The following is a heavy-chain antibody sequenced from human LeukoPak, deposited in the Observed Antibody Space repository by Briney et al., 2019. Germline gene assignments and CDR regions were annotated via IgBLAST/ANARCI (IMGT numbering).Heavy chain of an antibody. V-gene: IGHV3-73*01. Sequence: GGSLRLSCAASGFTFSGSAMHWVRQASGKGLEWVGRIRSKANSYATAYAASVKGRFTISRDDSKNTAYLQMNSLRAEDTAVYYCAKDLCSWFLATYYYYGMDVWGQGTTVTVSS. CDR1: GFTFSGSA. CDR3: AKDLCSWFLATYYYYGMDV. D-gene: IGHD6-13*01. CDR2: IRSKANSYAT. J-gene: IGHJ6*02.